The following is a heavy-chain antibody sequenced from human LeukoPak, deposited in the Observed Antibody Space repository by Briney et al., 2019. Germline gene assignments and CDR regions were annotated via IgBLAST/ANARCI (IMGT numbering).Heavy chain of an antibody. Sequence: SETLSLTCTVSVGSISSYYGRWIRQPPGKGLDWIGDIYYSGTTNYNPSLKSRVTISLDTSKKQFSLKLSSVTAADTAVYYCARVSCTSTSCPGWIDPWGQGTLVTVSS. V-gene: IGHV4-59*01. CDR2: IYYSGTT. D-gene: IGHD2-2*01. J-gene: IGHJ5*02. CDR3: ARVSCTSTSCPGWIDP. CDR1: VGSISSYY.